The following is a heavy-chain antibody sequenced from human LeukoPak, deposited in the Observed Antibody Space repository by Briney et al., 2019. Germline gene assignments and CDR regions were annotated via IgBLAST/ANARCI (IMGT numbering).Heavy chain of an antibody. D-gene: IGHD7-27*01. V-gene: IGHV3-23*01. J-gene: IGHJ6*02. CDR3: AKGAPGYYYGMDV. CDR1: GFTFSSSA. Sequence: GGSLRLSCAASGFTFSSSAMSWVRQGPAKGLEWVSAISNNGGYTYYADSVQGRFTISRDNSKSTLCLQMNSLRAEDTAVYYCAKGAPGYYYGMDVWGQGTTVTVSS. CDR2: ISNNGGYT.